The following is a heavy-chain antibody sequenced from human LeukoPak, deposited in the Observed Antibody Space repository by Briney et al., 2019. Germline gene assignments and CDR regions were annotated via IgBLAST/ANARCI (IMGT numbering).Heavy chain of an antibody. CDR1: GFTFSTYA. V-gene: IGHV3-23*01. J-gene: IGHJ4*02. D-gene: IGHD3-22*01. CDR2: ISGGNTNT. CDR3: AKAREIAVVITTPFDY. Sequence: GGSLRLSCAASGFTFSTYAMTWVRQAPGKGLEWVSAISGGNTNTYYADSVKGRFTISRDNSKNTLYLQMSSLRVEDTATDYCAKAREIAVVITTPFDYWGQGTLVTVSS.